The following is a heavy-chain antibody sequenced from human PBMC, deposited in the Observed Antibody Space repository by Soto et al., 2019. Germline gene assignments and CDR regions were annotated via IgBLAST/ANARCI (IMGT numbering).Heavy chain of an antibody. Sequence: ASVKVSCKASGYTFTSYGISWVRQAPGQGLEWMGWISAYNGNTNYAQKLQGRVTMTTDTSTSTAYMELRSLRSDDTAVYYCARDARRIAAAGLGGMDVWGQGXTVTVSS. V-gene: IGHV1-18*04. CDR2: ISAYNGNT. D-gene: IGHD6-13*01. CDR1: GYTFTSYG. CDR3: ARDARRIAAAGLGGMDV. J-gene: IGHJ6*02.